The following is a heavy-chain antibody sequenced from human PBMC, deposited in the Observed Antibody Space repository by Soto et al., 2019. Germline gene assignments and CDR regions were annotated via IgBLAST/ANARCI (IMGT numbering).Heavy chain of an antibody. Sequence: EASVKVSCKASGGTFSSYAISCVRQAPGQGLEWMGGIIPIFGTANYAQKFQGRVTITAGESTSTAYMELSSLRSEDTAVYYCARVGSGYDYRGYWGQGTLVTVSS. D-gene: IGHD5-12*01. J-gene: IGHJ4*02. CDR2: IIPIFGTA. CDR3: ARVGSGYDYRGY. V-gene: IGHV1-69*13. CDR1: GGTFSSYA.